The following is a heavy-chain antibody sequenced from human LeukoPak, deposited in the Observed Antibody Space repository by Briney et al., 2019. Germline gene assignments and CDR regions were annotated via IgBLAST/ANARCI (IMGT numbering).Heavy chain of an antibody. CDR3: ARLAAADRTNSCY. V-gene: IGHV7-4-1*02. Sequence: ASVTVSFKASGYTFTIYAMNWVRQAPGQGLEWMGWINTNTGNPTYAQGFTGRFVFSLDTSVSTAYLQISSLKAEDTAVYYCARLAAADRTNSCYWGQGTLVTVSS. CDR1: GYTFTIYA. D-gene: IGHD6-13*01. CDR2: INTNTGNP. J-gene: IGHJ4*02.